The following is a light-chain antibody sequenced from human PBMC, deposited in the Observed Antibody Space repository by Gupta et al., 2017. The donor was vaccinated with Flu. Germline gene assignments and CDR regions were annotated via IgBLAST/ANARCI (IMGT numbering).Light chain of an antibody. CDR2: VNT. CDR1: SPNIGAGYD. CDR3: QSYDTTLSAVV. J-gene: IGLJ2*01. Sequence: QSVLTQPPSVSGAPGQRVTISCTGGSPNIGAGYDVHWYQQFPGTAPKLLIYVNTNPPSGVPDRFSGSKSGASASLAITGLHVEDAADYYCQSYDTTLSAVVFGGGTKLTVL. V-gene: IGLV1-40*01.